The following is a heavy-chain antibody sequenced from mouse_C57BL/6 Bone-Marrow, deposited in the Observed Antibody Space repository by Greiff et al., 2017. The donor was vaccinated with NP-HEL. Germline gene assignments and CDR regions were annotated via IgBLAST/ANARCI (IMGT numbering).Heavy chain of an antibody. V-gene: IGHV1-64*01. CDR3: ARSGYYDGFPY. Sequence: QVQLQQSGAELVKPGASVKLSCKASGYTFTSYWMHWVKQRPGQGLEWIGMIHPNSGSTNSNEKFKSKATLTVDKSSSTAYMQLSSLTSEDSAVYYCARSGYYDGFPYWGQGTLVTVSA. J-gene: IGHJ3*01. D-gene: IGHD2-4*01. CDR1: GYTFTSYW. CDR2: IHPNSGST.